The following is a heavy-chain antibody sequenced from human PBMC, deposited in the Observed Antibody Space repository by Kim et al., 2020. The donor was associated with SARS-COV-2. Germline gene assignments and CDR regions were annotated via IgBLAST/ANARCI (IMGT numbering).Heavy chain of an antibody. J-gene: IGHJ6*02. V-gene: IGHV1-46*01. D-gene: IGHD3-10*01. Sequence: ASVKVSCKASGYTFTSYYMHWVRQAPGQGLEWMGIINPSGGSTSYAQKFQGRVTMTRDTSTSTVYMELSSLRSEDTAVYYCAKSGVRGVIIGGDYYYGMDVWGQGTTVTVSS. CDR3: AKSGVRGVIIGGDYYYGMDV. CDR2: INPSGGST. CDR1: GYTFTSYY.